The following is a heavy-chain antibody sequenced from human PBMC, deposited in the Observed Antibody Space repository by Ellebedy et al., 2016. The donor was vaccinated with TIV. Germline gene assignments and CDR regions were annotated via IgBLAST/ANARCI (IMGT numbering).Heavy chain of an antibody. CDR2: INPGNVNT. CDR1: GYTFTRYA. V-gene: IGHV1-3*01. Sequence: AASVKVSCKASGYTFTRYALHWVRQVPGQRLEWMAWINPGNVNTKYSQRFQDRITITTDTSATTAYMELASLTSEDTAAYYCAREEFGGLDYWGQGSLVTVSS. D-gene: IGHD3-10*01. J-gene: IGHJ4*02. CDR3: AREEFGGLDY.